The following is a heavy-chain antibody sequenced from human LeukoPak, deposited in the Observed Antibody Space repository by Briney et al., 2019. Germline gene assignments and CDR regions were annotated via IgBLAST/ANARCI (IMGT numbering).Heavy chain of an antibody. V-gene: IGHV1-2*02. Sequence: ASVKVSCKASGYTFTAYYIHWVRQAPGQGLEWVGWINPNRGETSYAQKFQGRVTLTEDTSISTAYIELSSLRSDDTALYYCARDRSLLTMVWFDYWGQGTLVTVSS. J-gene: IGHJ4*02. CDR2: INPNRGET. CDR3: ARDRSLLTMVWFDY. CDR1: GYTFTAYY. D-gene: IGHD3-10*01.